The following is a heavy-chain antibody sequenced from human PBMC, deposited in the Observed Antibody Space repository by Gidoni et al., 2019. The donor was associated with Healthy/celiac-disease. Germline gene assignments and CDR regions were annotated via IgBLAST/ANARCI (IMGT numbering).Heavy chain of an antibody. CDR2: IKQDGSEK. D-gene: IGHD2-2*01. V-gene: IGHV3-7*01. J-gene: IGHJ3*02. Sequence: EVQLVESGGGLVQPGGSLRLSCAASGFTFSSYWMSWVRQAPGKGLEWVAKIKQDGSEKYYVDSVKGRFTISRDNAKNSLYLQMNSLRAEDTAVYYCARDAGIYVVVPAALDAFDIWGQGTMVTVSS. CDR3: ARDAGIYVVVPAALDAFDI. CDR1: GFTFSSYW.